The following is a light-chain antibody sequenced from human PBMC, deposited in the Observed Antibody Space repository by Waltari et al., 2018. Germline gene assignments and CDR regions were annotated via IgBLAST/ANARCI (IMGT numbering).Light chain of an antibody. CDR1: QSISNY. CDR3: QQYNTYSS. Sequence: SPSTLSASVGDTITITCRASQSISNYLAWYQQKPGKAPKLLIYKASSSGSGVPSRFSGSGSGTEFTLTISSLQPDDFATYYCQQYNTYSSFGQGTKLEIK. J-gene: IGKJ2*03. V-gene: IGKV1-5*03. CDR2: KAS.